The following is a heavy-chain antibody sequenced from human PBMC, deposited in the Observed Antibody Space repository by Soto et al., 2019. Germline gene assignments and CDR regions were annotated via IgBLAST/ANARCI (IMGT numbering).Heavy chain of an antibody. CDR2: IIPIFGTA. Sequence: SVKVSCKASGGTFSSYAISWVRQAPGQGLEWMGGIIPIFGTANYAQKFQGRVTITADESTSTAYMELSSLRSEDTAVYYCARVARGYSYGYRFDYWGQGTMVTVYS. CDR1: GGTFSSYA. J-gene: IGHJ4*02. V-gene: IGHV1-69*13. CDR3: ARVARGYSYGYRFDY. D-gene: IGHD5-18*01.